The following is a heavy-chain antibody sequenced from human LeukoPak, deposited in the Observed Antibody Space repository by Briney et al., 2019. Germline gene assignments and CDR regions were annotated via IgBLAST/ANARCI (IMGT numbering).Heavy chain of an antibody. CDR2: IYYSWST. D-gene: IGHD2-2*01. Sequence: SETLSLTCTVSGGSISSSSYYWGWIRQPPGKGLEWIGSIYYSWSTYYNPSLKSRVTISVDTSKNQFSLKLSSVTAADTAVYYCARRRSSTSPDYWGQGTLVTVSS. J-gene: IGHJ4*02. CDR3: ARRRSSTSPDY. CDR1: GGSISSSSYY. V-gene: IGHV4-39*01.